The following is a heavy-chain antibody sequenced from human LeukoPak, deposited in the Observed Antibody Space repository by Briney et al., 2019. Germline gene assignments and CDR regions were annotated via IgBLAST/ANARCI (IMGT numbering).Heavy chain of an antibody. Sequence: GGSLRPSCAASGFTFSRYAMTWVRQAPGKGLEWVSAISGSGDSTYYADSVKGRFTISRDNSKNTLYLQMDSLRAEDTALYYCSKGSGSGSYYPPYYFDYWGQGTLVTVSS. V-gene: IGHV3-23*01. J-gene: IGHJ4*02. CDR2: ISGSGDST. CDR3: SKGSGSGSYYPPYYFDY. CDR1: GFTFSRYA. D-gene: IGHD3-10*01.